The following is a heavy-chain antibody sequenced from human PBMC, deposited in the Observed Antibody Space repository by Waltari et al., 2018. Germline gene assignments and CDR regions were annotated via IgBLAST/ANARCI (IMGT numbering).Heavy chain of an antibody. CDR2: IYPYSGNT. V-gene: IGHV1-18*01. J-gene: IGHJ4*02. D-gene: IGHD6-13*01. CDR3: ARDDADSSNFGGF. Sequence: QLVQSGAEVKKPGASVKVSCKASVYIFSNYGITWVRKAPGQGLEWMGWIYPYSGNTKYEQGLQGRVTLTTDTSTTTAYMEIRSLRSDDTAIYYCARDDADSSNFGGFWGQGTLVTVSS. CDR1: VYIFSNYG.